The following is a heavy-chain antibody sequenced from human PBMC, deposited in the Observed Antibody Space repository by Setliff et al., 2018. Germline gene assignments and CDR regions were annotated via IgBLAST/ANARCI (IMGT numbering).Heavy chain of an antibody. CDR3: ASQLGGYCSGGSCYSYYYYYYMDV. D-gene: IGHD2-15*01. J-gene: IGHJ6*03. CDR1: GGSFSGYY. V-gene: IGHV4-34*01. Sequence: SETLSLTCAVYGGSFSGYYWSWIRQPPGKGLEWIGEINHSRSTNYNPSLKSRVTISVDTSKNQFSLKLSSVTAADTAVYYCASQLGGYCSGGSCYSYYYYYYMDVWGKGTTVTVSS. CDR2: INHSRST.